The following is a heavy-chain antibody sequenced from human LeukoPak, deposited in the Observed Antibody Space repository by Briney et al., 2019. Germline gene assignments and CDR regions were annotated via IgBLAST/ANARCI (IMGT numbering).Heavy chain of an antibody. CDR2: IRSSGSSV. CDR3: ARRTGMKLAGWLRVVAP. D-gene: IGHD3-22*01. Sequence: PGGSLRLSCAASGFTFNDYDMNWIRQAPGKGLEWVSYIRSSGSSVSYIDSVKGRFTISRDNAKNSLYLQMNSLRVEDTAVYYCARRTGMKLAGWLRVVAPWGQGTLVTVSS. J-gene: IGHJ5*02. CDR1: GFTFNDYD. V-gene: IGHV3-11*01.